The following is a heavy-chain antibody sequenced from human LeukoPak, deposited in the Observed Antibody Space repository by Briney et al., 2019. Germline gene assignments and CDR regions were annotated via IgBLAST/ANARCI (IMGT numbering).Heavy chain of an antibody. J-gene: IGHJ4*02. CDR2: ISYDGSNK. CDR3: ARRVAGLGY. Sequence: GRSLRLSCAASGFTFSSYAMHWVRQAPGKGLEWVAVISYDGSNKYYADSVKGRFTISRDNSKNTLYLQMNSLRAEDTAVYYCARRVAGLGYWGQGTLVTVSS. CDR1: GFTFSSYA. D-gene: IGHD2-15*01. V-gene: IGHV3-30-3*01.